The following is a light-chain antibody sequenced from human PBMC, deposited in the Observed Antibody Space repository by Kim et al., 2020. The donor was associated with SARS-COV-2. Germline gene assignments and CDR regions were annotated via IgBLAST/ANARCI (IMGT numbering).Light chain of an antibody. V-gene: IGKV3-11*01. Sequence: QGERAILSCSASQTIGIALGWYQHKLGQATRLLIYYAANRAAGIPDRFSGGGSGTDFTLTISNLEPEDFAIYYCQQRNNWPPAVTFGGGTKVDIK. CDR1: QTIGIA. J-gene: IGKJ4*01. CDR3: QQRNNWPPAVT. CDR2: YAA.